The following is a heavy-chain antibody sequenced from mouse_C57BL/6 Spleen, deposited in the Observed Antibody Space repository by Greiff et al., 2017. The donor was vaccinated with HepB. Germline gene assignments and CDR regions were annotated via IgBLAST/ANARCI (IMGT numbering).Heavy chain of an antibody. J-gene: IGHJ1*03. CDR3: ARSPNDYDVGWYFDV. Sequence: VQLQQSGAELVKPGASVKISCKASGYAFSSYWMNWVKQRPGKGLEWIGQIYPGDGDTNYNGKFKGKATLTADKSSSTAYMQLSSLTSEDSAVYFGARSPNDYDVGWYFDVWGTGTTVTVSS. V-gene: IGHV1-80*01. CDR2: IYPGDGDT. CDR1: GYAFSSYW. D-gene: IGHD2-4*01.